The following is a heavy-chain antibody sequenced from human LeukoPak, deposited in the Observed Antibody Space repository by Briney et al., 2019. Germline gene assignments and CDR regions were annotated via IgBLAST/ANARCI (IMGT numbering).Heavy chain of an antibody. Sequence: ASVKVSCKASGYTFIDYYVYWVRQAPGQGLEWMGRINPNNGGTDYAQKFQGRVTMARDTSINTVYMEVTRVTSDDTAVYYCARRYSTGGSNYYYYYHMDVWGKGTTVTVSS. D-gene: IGHD5-12*01. J-gene: IGHJ6*03. CDR1: GYTFIDYY. CDR3: ARRYSTGGSNYYYYYHMDV. V-gene: IGHV1-2*02. CDR2: INPNNGGT.